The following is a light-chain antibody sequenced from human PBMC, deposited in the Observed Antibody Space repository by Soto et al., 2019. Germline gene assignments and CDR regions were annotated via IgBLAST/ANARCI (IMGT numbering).Light chain of an antibody. J-gene: IGKJ1*01. CDR2: AAS. V-gene: IGKV1-5*01. Sequence: DIQMTQSPPTLSASVGDRVTIPCRASQSISRTLAWYQQKPGKAPKLLIYAASSLQSGVPSRFSGSGSGTEFTLTISSLQPDDFATYYCQQYNSYSSTSAQGANVDIK. CDR1: QSISRT. CDR3: QQYNSYSST.